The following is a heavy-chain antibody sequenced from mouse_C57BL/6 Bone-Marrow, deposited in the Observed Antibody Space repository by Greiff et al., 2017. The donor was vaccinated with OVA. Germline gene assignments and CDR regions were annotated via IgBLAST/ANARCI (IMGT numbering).Heavy chain of an antibody. Sequence: VQLQQSGAELVRPGASVKLSCTASGFNIKDDYMHWVKQRPEQGLEWIGWIDPENGDTEYASKFQGKATITADTSSNTAYLQLSSLTSEDTAVYYSRLIFYSAMCSWGHGTSLTVSS. CDR2: IDPENGDT. V-gene: IGHV14-4*01. CDR3: RLIFYSAMCS. CDR1: GFNIKDDY. J-gene: IGHJ4*01.